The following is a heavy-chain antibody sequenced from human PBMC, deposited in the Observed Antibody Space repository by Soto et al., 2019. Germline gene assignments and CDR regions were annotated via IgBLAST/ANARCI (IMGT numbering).Heavy chain of an antibody. V-gene: IGHV4-30-4*01. CDR3: ASELSGYSYGPGEVY. CDR1: GGSISSGGYY. D-gene: IGHD5-18*01. J-gene: IGHJ4*02. CDR2: IFYSGSV. Sequence: HSETLSLTCTVSGGSISSGGYYWSWIRQPPGEGLEWIGYIFYSGSVYFNPSLMSRVTMSVDSSKNQFSLNLNSVTAADTAVYFCASELSGYSYGPGEVYWGQGILVTVSS.